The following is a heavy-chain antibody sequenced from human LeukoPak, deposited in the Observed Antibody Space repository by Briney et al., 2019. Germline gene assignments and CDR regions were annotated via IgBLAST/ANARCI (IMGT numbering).Heavy chain of an antibody. J-gene: IGHJ4*02. CDR2: IKQDGSEK. Sequence: PGGSLRLSCAASGFTFSSYWMSWVRQATGKGLEWVANIKQDGSEKYYVDSVKGRFTISRDNAKNSLYLQMNSLRAEDTAVYYCARGPLVVVAATPLADYWGQGTLVTVPS. D-gene: IGHD2-15*01. V-gene: IGHV3-7*01. CDR1: GFTFSSYW. CDR3: ARGPLVVVAATPLADY.